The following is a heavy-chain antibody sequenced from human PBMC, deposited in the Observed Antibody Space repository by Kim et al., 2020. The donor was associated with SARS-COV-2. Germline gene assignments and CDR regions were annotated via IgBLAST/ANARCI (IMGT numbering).Heavy chain of an antibody. J-gene: IGHJ2*01. CDR3: ARRGIAVAGTDFDL. CDR2: IYYSGST. V-gene: IGHV4-39*01. Sequence: SETLSLTCTVSGGSISSSSYYWGLIRQPPGKGLEWIGSIYYSGSTYYNPSLKSRVTISVDTSKNQFSLKLSSVTAADTAVYYCARRGIAVAGTDFDLWGRGTLVTVSS. CDR1: GGSISSSSYY. D-gene: IGHD6-19*01.